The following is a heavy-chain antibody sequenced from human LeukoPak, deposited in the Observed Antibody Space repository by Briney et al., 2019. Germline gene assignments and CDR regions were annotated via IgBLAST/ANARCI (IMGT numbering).Heavy chain of an antibody. CDR1: GFTLRNYV. D-gene: IGHD2-15*01. J-gene: IGHJ4*02. CDR2: IWSDGSNI. CDR3: ARELLHTLFFHR. Sequence: PGGSLRLSCVASGFTLRNYVIHWVRQAPGKGLEWVAGIWSDGSNIHYGDPVKGRFTISRDNSKNTAYLQMSRLRAEDTAIYYCARELLHTLFFHRWGQGTLVTVSS. V-gene: IGHV3-33*01.